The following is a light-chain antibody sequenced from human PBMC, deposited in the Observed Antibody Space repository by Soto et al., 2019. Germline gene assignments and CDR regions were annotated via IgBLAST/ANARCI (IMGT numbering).Light chain of an antibody. CDR2: EVS. V-gene: IGLV2-23*02. Sequence: VLAQPPPVSGSPGQSITLPCTGNNKDFAAYNLVSWYQQFSGKAPKLLIYEVSRWPSGISDRFSGSKSGNTASLTISGLQAEDEADYYCCSYAGSTWGYVFGTGTKVTVL. CDR3: CSYAGSTWGYV. J-gene: IGLJ1*01. CDR1: NKDFAAYNL.